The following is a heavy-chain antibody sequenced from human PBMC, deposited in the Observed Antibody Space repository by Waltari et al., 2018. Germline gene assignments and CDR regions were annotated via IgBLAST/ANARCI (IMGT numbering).Heavy chain of an antibody. Sequence: QVQLVQSGAEVKKPWSSVKVSCKASGGTFSSYAISWVRQAPGQGLEWMGGIIPIFGPANYAQKFQGRVTITTDESTSTAYMELSSLRSEDTAVYYCARAGSPYYYGSGSPGAWFDPWGQGTLVTVSS. CDR3: ARAGSPYYYGSGSPGAWFDP. V-gene: IGHV1-69*05. CDR1: GGTFSSYA. J-gene: IGHJ5*02. CDR2: IIPIFGPA. D-gene: IGHD3-10*01.